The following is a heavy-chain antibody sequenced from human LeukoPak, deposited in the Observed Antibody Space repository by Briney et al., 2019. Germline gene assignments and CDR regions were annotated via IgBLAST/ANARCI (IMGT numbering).Heavy chain of an antibody. D-gene: IGHD6-19*01. CDR3: ARYRKIAVAGTGDAFDI. CDR2: IYYGGST. CDR1: GGSISSGGYY. J-gene: IGHJ3*02. Sequence: PSETLSLTCTVSGGSISSGGYYWSWIRQHPGNGLEWLGYIYYGGSTYYNPSLKSLVTISVDTSKNQFSLKLSSVTAADTAVYYCARYRKIAVAGTGDAFDIWGQGTMVTVSS. V-gene: IGHV4-31*01.